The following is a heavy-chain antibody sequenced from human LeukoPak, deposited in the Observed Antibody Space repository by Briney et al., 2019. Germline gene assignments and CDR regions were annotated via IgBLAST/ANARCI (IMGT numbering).Heavy chain of an antibody. J-gene: IGHJ4*02. CDR2: ISGSGGST. CDR3: AKALEQETVIALDS. CDR1: GFTFSTYA. V-gene: IGHV3-23*01. Sequence: TGGSLRLSCAASGFTFSTYAMSWVRQAPGKGLEWVSAISGSGGSTYYADSVKGQFTISRDNSKNTLYLQMNSLRAEDTSIYFCAKALEQETVIALDSWGQGTLVTVSS. D-gene: IGHD6-13*01.